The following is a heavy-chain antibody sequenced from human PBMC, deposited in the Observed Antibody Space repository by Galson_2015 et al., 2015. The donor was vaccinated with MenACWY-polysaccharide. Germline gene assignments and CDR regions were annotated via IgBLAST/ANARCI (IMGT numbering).Heavy chain of an antibody. D-gene: IGHD6-13*01. J-gene: IGHJ4*02. Sequence: SLRLSCAASGFSFSAYGMSWVRQARGGGLERVSGSGGGGGLYYADSVKGRFTVSRDNSKNTLYLQMNTLRAEDTAVYYCAKVGPRSSCTRGLDYWGQGTLITVSS. CDR2: SGGGGGL. CDR1: GFSFSAYG. CDR3: AKVGPRSSCTRGLDY. V-gene: IGHV3-23*01.